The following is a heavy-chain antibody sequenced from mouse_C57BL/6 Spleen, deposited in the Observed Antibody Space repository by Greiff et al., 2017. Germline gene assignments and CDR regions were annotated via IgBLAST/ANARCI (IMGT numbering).Heavy chain of an antibody. V-gene: IGHV1-50*01. CDR1: GYTFTSYW. Sequence: QVQLQQSGAQLVKPGASVKLSCKASGYTFTSYWMQWVKQRPGQGLEWIGEIDPSDSYTNYNQKFKGKATLTVDTSSSTAYMQLSSLTSEDSAVYYCARPITTVVATNYYAMDYWGQGTSVTVSS. D-gene: IGHD1-1*01. J-gene: IGHJ4*01. CDR3: ARPITTVVATNYYAMDY. CDR2: IDPSDSYT.